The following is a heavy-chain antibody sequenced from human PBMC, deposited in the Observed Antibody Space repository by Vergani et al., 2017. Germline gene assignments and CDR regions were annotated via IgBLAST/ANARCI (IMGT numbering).Heavy chain of an antibody. Sequence: QVQLQESGPGLVKPSETLSLPCSVSCDSMNTYYWTLILQPPGKGLEWIGYIYDSGDTKYNPSLKSRVTMSLDTSKNQFSLNLYSVTAADTAVYYCARGALWWLRQIDSWGQGTLVTVSS. CDR2: IYDSGDT. CDR3: ARGALWWLRQIDS. CDR1: CDSMNTYY. V-gene: IGHV4-59*01. J-gene: IGHJ4*02. D-gene: IGHD2-21*01.